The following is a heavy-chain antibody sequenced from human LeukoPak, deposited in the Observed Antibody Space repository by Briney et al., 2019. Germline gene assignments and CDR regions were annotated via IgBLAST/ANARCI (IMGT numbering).Heavy chain of an antibody. CDR1: GFTFSSYS. V-gene: IGHV3-21*01. CDR2: ISSSSSYI. CDR3: ARDRMTYYDILTGPPAV. Sequence: GGSLRLSCAASGFTFSSYSMNWVRQAPGKGLEWVSSISSSSSYIYYADSVKGRFTISRDNAKNPLYLQMNSLRAEDTAVYYCARDRMTYYDILTGPPAVWGQGTTVTVSS. D-gene: IGHD3-9*01. J-gene: IGHJ6*02.